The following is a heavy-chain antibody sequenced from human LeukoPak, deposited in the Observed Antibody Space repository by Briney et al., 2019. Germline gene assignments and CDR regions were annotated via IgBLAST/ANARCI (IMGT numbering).Heavy chain of an antibody. D-gene: IGHD6-13*01. V-gene: IGHV3-53*01. CDR2: IYVGGDT. J-gene: IGHJ4*02. CDR3: ARGEGGIAAAETDC. Sequence: GGSLRLSCAASGFTFSSYWMHWVRQAPGKGLVWVSVIYVGGDTYYADSVKGRFTVSRDNSKNTLYLQMNSLRAEDTAVYYCARGEGGIAAAETDCWGQGTLVTVSS. CDR1: GFTFSSYW.